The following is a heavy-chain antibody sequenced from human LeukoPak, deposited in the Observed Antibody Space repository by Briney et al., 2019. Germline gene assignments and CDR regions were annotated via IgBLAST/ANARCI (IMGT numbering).Heavy chain of an antibody. CDR3: AKDGGSYTGYFDY. CDR2: ISRSGGIT. V-gene: IGHV3-23*01. CDR1: GFTFSSYD. Sequence: GGSLRLSCAASGFTFSSYDMNLVRQAPGKGLEWVSAISRSGGITYYADSVKGRFTISRDNSKNTLYLQMNSLRADDTAVYYCAKDGGSYTGYFDYWGQGTLVTVSS. D-gene: IGHD1-26*01. J-gene: IGHJ4*02.